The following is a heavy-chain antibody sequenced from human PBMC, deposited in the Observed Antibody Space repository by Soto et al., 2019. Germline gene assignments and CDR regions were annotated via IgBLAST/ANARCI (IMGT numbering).Heavy chain of an antibody. D-gene: IGHD5-12*01. J-gene: IGHJ4*02. CDR2: IYWGDDK. CDR3: ARLTRGVYDLDRLWEKFDY. CDR1: GFSLSSIGMG. V-gene: IGHV2-5*02. Sequence: QITVKESGLTLVKPTETLTLTCTFSGFSLSSIGMGVGWIRQPPGKALEWLALIYWGDDKRYSPSLSSRLTITKDPSKNQVDLTMTNMDPVDTATYYCARLTRGVYDLDRLWEKFDYWGQGTLVTVSS.